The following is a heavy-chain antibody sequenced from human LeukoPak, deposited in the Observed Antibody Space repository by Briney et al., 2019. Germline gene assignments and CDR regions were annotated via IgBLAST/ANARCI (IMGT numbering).Heavy chain of an antibody. CDR3: ARLMMGAFDI. V-gene: IGHV4-39*01. CDR1: GGSISSSSYY. J-gene: IGHJ3*02. D-gene: IGHD3-16*01. CDR2: IYYSGST. Sequence: SETLSLTCTVSGGSISSSSYYWGWIRQPPGKGLEWIGSIYYSGSTYYDPSLKSRVTISVDASKNQFSLKLSSVTAADTAVYYCARLMMGAFDIWGQGTMVTVSS.